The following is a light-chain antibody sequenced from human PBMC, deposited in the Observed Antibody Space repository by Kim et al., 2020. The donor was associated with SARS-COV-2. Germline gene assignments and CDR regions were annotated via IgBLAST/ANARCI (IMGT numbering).Light chain of an antibody. J-gene: IGLJ3*02. CDR2: YDS. CDR3: QVWDSSSDHRV. Sequence: SYELTQPPSVSVAPGKTARITCGGNNIGSKSELWYQQKPGQAPVLVIYYDSDRPSGIPERFSGSNSDNTATLTISRVEAGDEADYYCQVWDSSSDHRVFGGGTQRTVL. V-gene: IGLV3-21*04. CDR1: NIGSKS.